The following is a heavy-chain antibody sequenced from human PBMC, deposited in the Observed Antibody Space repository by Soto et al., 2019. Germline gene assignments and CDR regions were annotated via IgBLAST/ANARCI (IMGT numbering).Heavy chain of an antibody. CDR1: GGSISSSSYY. CDR3: ARDVVAATFSYYYYGMDV. CDR2: IYYSGST. J-gene: IGHJ6*02. D-gene: IGHD2-15*01. Sequence: PSETLSLTCTVSGGSISSSSYYCGWIRQPPGKGLECIGSIYYSGSTYYNPSLKSRVTISVDTSKNQFSLKLSSVTAADTAVYYCARDVVAATFSYYYYGMDVWGQGTTVTVSS. V-gene: IGHV4-39*02.